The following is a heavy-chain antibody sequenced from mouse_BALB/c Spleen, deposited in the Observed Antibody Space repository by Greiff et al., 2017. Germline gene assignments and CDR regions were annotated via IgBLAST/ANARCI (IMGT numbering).Heavy chain of an antibody. V-gene: IGHV5-6-5*01. Sequence: EVHLVESGGGLVKPGGSLKLSCAASGFTFSSYAMSWVRQTPEKRLEWVASISSGASTYYPDSVKGRFTISRDNARNILYLQMSSLRSEDTAMYYCARGNYRYYAMDYWGQGTSVTVSS. CDR3: ARGNYRYYAMDY. CDR1: GFTFSSYA. J-gene: IGHJ4*01. CDR2: ISSGAST. D-gene: IGHD2-14*01.